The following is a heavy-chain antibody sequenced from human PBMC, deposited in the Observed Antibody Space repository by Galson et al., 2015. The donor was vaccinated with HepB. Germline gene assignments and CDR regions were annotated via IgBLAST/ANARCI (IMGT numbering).Heavy chain of an antibody. J-gene: IGHJ6*02. CDR2: IIPIFGTA. CDR1: GGTFSSYA. Sequence: SVKVSCKASGGTFSSYAISWVRQAPGQGLEWMGGIIPIFGTANYAQKLQGRVTMTTDTSTSTAYMELRSLRSDDTAVYYCARDSPGPVRGYYYYGMDVWGQGTTVTVSS. V-gene: IGHV1-69*05. CDR3: ARDSPGPVRGYYYYGMDV. D-gene: IGHD3-10*01.